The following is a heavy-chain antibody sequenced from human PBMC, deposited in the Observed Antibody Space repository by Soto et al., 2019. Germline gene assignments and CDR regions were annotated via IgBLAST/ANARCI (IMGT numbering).Heavy chain of an antibody. CDR1: GGSFSGYY. V-gene: IGHV4-34*01. J-gene: IGHJ5*02. CDR2: INHSGSI. CDR3: AGGVDVRVVVQTDAPDKSSFDP. D-gene: IGHD3-22*01. Sequence: SETLRLSCAVYGGSFSGYYWTWIRQSPGKGLEWIGEINHSGSINYNPSLKSRVTISVDTSKNQFSLKLRSMTAADTAIYYCAGGVDVRVVVQTDAPDKSSFDPWGRGTLLTGS.